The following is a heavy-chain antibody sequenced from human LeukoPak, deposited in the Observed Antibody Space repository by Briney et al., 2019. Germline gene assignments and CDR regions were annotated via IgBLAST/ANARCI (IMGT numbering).Heavy chain of an antibody. CDR2: ISTSGGNT. CDR1: GYTFTSYY. D-gene: IGHD1-26*01. J-gene: IGHJ4*02. Sequence: ASVKVSCKASGYTFTSYYMHWVRQAPGQGLEWMGIISTSGGNTGYAQKFQGRIIMTRGTSTSTVYLDLSSLRSDDTAVYYCARVWVGATKAGYGYWGQGTLVTVSS. V-gene: IGHV1-46*01. CDR3: ARVWVGATKAGYGY.